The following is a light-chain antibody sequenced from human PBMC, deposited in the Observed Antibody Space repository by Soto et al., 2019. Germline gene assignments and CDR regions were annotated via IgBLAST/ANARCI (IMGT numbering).Light chain of an antibody. V-gene: IGKV3-20*01. CDR2: GAS. CDR1: QSVSSNY. Sequence: RVMTQSPATLSVSTGERATLSCRASQSVSSNYLAWYQQKPGQAPRLLIYGASSRATGIPDRFSGSGSGTDFTLTISSLEPEDFATYYCQQLFDSPITFGQGTLLEI. CDR3: QQLFDSPIT. J-gene: IGKJ5*01.